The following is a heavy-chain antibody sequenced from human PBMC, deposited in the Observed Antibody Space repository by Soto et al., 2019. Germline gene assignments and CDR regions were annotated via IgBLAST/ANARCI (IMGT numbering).Heavy chain of an antibody. J-gene: IGHJ4*02. D-gene: IGHD6-13*01. CDR3: AKEVQDGYSSSWPQGYYFDY. CDR1: GFIFSSYG. V-gene: IGHV3-30*18. CDR2: ISYDGSNK. Sequence: GGSLILSCAASGFIFSSYGMHWVLQAPGKGLEWVAVISYDGSNKYYADSVKGRFTISRDNSKNTLYLQMNSLRAEDTAVYYCAKEVQDGYSSSWPQGYYFDYWGQRTLVTVSS.